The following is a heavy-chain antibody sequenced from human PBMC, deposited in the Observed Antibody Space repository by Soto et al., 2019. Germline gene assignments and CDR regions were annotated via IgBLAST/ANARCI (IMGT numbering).Heavy chain of an antibody. CDR2: ISGSGGST. D-gene: IGHD2-2*01. V-gene: IGHV3-23*01. J-gene: IGHJ4*02. Sequence: PGASLRLSCGASGFTFSSYWMNWVRQAPGKGLEWVSAISGSGGSTYYADSVKGRFTISRDNSKNTLYLQMNSLRAEDTAVYYCAKDACSSTSCYFSDYWGQGTLVTVSS. CDR3: AKDACSSTSCYFSDY. CDR1: GFTFSSYW.